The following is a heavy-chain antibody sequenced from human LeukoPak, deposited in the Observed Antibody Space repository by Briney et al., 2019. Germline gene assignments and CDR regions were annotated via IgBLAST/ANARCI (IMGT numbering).Heavy chain of an antibody. D-gene: IGHD3-10*01. CDR3: ARDLFDFDY. Sequence: GGSLRLSCAASALTFSSYVISWVRKAPGKGLEWVSEITGSGGSTCYADSVKGRFTISRDNSRNTLYLQMNSLRAEDTVVYYCARDLFDFDYWGQGNLVTVSS. CDR1: ALTFSSYV. CDR2: ITGSGGST. J-gene: IGHJ4*02. V-gene: IGHV3-23*01.